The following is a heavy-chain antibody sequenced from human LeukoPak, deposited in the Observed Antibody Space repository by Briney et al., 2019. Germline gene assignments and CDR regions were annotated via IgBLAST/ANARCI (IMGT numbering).Heavy chain of an antibody. CDR2: IYSGGNT. D-gene: IGHD3-22*01. J-gene: IGHJ3*02. CDR1: GFTVSSNY. V-gene: IGHV3-66*01. CDR3: VREGTLRLLLTRDAFDI. Sequence: PGGSLRLSCAASGFTVSSNYMSWVRQAPGKGLEWVSVIYSGGNTRYAEAVKGRFTISRDNSNNTVYLQMNSLRDEDTAVYYCVREGTLRLLLTRDAFDIWGQGTMVTVSS.